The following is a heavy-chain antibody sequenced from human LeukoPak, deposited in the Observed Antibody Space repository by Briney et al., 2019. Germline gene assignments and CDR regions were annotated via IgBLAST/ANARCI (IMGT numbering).Heavy chain of an antibody. CDR3: ARGGYCSSTSCHDYYYYGMDV. CDR1: GFTFSSYD. CDR2: IGTAGDP. D-gene: IGHD2-2*03. V-gene: IGHV3-13*05. J-gene: IGHJ6*04. Sequence: GGSLRLSCAASGFTFSSYDMHWVRQATGKGLEWVSAIGTAGDPYYPGSVEGRFTISRENAKNSLYLQMNSLRAGDTAVYYCARGGYCSSTSCHDYYYYGMDVWGKGTTVTVSS.